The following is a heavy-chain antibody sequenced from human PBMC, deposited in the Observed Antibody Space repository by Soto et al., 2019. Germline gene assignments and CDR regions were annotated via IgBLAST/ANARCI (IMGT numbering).Heavy chain of an antibody. D-gene: IGHD4-4*01. J-gene: IGHJ3*02. CDR1: GGSISSSSYY. CDR3: ARDYNDAFDI. Sequence: SETLSLTCTVSGGSISSSSYYWGWIRQPPGKGLEWIGSIYYSGSTYYSPSLKSRVTISVDTSKDQFSLKLSSVTAADTAVYYCARDYNDAFDIWGQGTMVTVSS. CDR2: IYYSGST. V-gene: IGHV4-39*01.